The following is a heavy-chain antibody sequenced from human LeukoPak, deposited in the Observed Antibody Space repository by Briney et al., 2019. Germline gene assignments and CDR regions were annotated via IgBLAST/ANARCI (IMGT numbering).Heavy chain of an antibody. V-gene: IGHV1-2*02. D-gene: IGHD3-10*01. CDR1: GYTFTGYH. CDR3: ARAFNYYGSGSNYPRNYFDY. CDR2: INPNSGGT. Sequence: SVKVSCKSSGYTFTGYHIHWVRQAPGQGLEWMGWINPNSGGTNYAQKFQGRVTMTRDTSISTAYMDLSRLGSDDTAVYYCARAFNYYGSGSNYPRNYFDYWGQGTLVTVSS. J-gene: IGHJ4*02.